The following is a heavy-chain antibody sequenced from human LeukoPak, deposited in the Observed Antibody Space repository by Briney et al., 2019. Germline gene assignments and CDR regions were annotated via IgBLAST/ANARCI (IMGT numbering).Heavy chain of an antibody. CDR2: INPNSGGT. CDR3: ARGGGVVGYCSGGSCYRRAPLDY. CDR1: GYTFTGYY. V-gene: IGHV1-2*04. Sequence: ASVKVSCKASGYTFTGYYMHWVRQAPGQGLEWMGWINPNSGGTNYAQKFQGWVTMTRDTSISTAYMELSRLRSDDTAVYYCARGGGVVGYCSGGSCYRRAPLDYWGQGTLVTVSS. J-gene: IGHJ4*02. D-gene: IGHD2-15*01.